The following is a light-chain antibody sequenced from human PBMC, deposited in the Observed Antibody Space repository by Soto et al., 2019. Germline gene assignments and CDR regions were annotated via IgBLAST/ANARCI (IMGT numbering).Light chain of an antibody. J-gene: IGLJ1*01. CDR3: LPFIPTITPV. CDR2: EVN. V-gene: IGLV2-14*01. CDR1: SSDIGAYDY. Sequence: QSALTQPASPSGSPGQSITISCTGTSSDIGAYDYVSWFQQHPGKAPKLMISEVNNRPSGVSNRFSGSKSGNTAYLTISGLQVSVVSEYFCLPFIPTITPVFGTGTKAAGL.